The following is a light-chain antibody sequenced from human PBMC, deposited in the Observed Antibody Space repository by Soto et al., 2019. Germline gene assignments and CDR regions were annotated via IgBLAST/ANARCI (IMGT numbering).Light chain of an antibody. J-gene: IGLJ3*02. V-gene: IGLV2-14*01. CDR3: SSYTSSSTLWV. Sequence: QSVLTQPASVSGSPGQSITISCTGTSSDVGGYNYVSWYQQPPGKAPKLMIYEVSNRPSGVSNRFSGSKSGNTASLTISGLQAEDEADYYCSSYTSSSTLWVFGGGTKLTVL. CDR1: SSDVGGYNY. CDR2: EVS.